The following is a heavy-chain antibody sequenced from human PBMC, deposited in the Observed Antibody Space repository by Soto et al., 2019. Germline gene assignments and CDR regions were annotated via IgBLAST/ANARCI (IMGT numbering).Heavy chain of an antibody. J-gene: IGHJ6*02. D-gene: IGHD6-13*01. Sequence: GESLKISCKGSEFSFTTYWIAWVRQMPGEGLKWMGIIYPGDSDTRYSPSFQGQVTISADKSISTAYLQWSSLKASDTAMYYCARGEAAAATYGMDVWGQGTTVTVSS. CDR2: IYPGDSDT. CDR3: ARGEAAAATYGMDV. CDR1: EFSFTTYW. V-gene: IGHV5-51*01.